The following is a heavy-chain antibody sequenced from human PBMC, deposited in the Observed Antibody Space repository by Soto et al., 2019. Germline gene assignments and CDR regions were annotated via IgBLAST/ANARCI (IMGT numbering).Heavy chain of an antibody. V-gene: IGHV3-21*01. D-gene: IGHD4-17*01. CDR3: ARDGRVTTPDWYFDL. CDR1: GFTFSSCS. CDR2: ISSSSSYI. Sequence: GGSLRLSCAASGFTFSSCSMNWVRQAPGKGLEWVSSISSSSSYIYYADSVKGRFTISRDNAKNSLYLQMNSLRAEDTAVYYCARDGRVTTPDWYFDLWGRGTLVTVSS. J-gene: IGHJ2*01.